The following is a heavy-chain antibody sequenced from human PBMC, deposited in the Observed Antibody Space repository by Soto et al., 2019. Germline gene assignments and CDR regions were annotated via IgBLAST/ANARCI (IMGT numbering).Heavy chain of an antibody. V-gene: IGHV1-69*13. D-gene: IGHD6-19*01. J-gene: IGHJ4*02. CDR2: IIPIFGTA. CDR1: GYTFTSYG. CDR3: ARAVAVPADFDY. Sequence: ASVKVSCKASGYTFTSYGISWVRQAPGQGLEWMGGIIPIFGTANYAQKFQGRVTITADESTSTAYMELSSLRSEDTAVYYCARAVAVPADFDYWGQGTLVTVSS.